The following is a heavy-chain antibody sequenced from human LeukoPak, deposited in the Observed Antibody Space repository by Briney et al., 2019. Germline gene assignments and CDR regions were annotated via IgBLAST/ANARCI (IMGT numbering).Heavy chain of an antibody. Sequence: SETLSLTCAVYGGSFSGYYWSWIRQPPGKGLEWIGEINHSGSTNYNPSLKSRVTISVDTSKNQFSLKLSSVTAADTAVYYCAREWRYCGGDCYSPWFDPWGQGTLVTVSS. CDR2: INHSGST. J-gene: IGHJ5*02. CDR1: GGSFSGYY. D-gene: IGHD2-21*02. CDR3: AREWRYCGGDCYSPWFDP. V-gene: IGHV4-34*01.